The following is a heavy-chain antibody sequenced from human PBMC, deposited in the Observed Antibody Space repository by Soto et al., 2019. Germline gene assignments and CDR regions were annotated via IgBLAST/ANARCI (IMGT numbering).Heavy chain of an antibody. CDR3: ASRDPGTSVDY. V-gene: IGHV4-4*02. CDR2: IYRTGST. J-gene: IGHJ4*02. Sequence: QVQLQESGPGLVKPSGTLSLTCAVSGGSFTSNNWWTWVRQPPGQGLEWIGEIYRTGSTNYNPSLTSPVTISLDKSENPFSLKVTSLTAADTAVYYCASRDPGTSVDYWGQGTLVTVSS. CDR1: GGSFTSNNW. D-gene: IGHD1-7*01.